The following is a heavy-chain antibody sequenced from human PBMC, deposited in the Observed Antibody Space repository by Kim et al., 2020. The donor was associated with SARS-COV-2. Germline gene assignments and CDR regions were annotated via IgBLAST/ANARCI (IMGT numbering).Heavy chain of an antibody. J-gene: IGHJ4*02. CDR3: ASPPQK. V-gene: IGHV1-69*01. CDR2: IVGTA. Sequence: IVGTANYAQKFQGRVTITADESTSTAYMELSSLRSEDTAVYYCASPPQKWGQGTLVTVSS.